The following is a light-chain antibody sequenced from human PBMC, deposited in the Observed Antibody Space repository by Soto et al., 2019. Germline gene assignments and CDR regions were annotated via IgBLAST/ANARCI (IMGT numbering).Light chain of an antibody. V-gene: IGKV3-15*01. CDR2: GAS. J-gene: IGKJ1*01. CDR1: QSVSSN. Sequence: IVMTHSPATLSVSPWYRSTLSFSSSQSVSSNLAWYQQRPGQAPRLLIYGASTRATGIPARFSGSGSGTEFTLTISSLQSEDFAVYYCQQYNKWPPETFGQGTKVDIK. CDR3: QQYNKWPPET.